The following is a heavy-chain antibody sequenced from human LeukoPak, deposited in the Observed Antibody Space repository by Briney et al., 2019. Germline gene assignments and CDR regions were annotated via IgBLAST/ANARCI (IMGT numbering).Heavy chain of an antibody. V-gene: IGHV4-59*01. CDR2: IYYSGST. CDR3: ARSEYSSLGLYFDY. J-gene: IGHJ4*02. D-gene: IGHD6-19*01. CDR1: GGSISSYY. Sequence: PSETLSLTCTVSGGSISSYYWSWIRQPPGKGLEWIGYIYYSGSTNYNPSLKSRVTISVDTSKNQFSLKLSSVTAADTAVYYCARSEYSSLGLYFDYWGRGTLVTVSS.